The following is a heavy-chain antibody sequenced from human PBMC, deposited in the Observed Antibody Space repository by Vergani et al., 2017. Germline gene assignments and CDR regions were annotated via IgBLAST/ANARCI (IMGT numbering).Heavy chain of an antibody. J-gene: IGHJ5*02. CDR1: GFTFNQYG. CDR2: TWYDGNNK. Sequence: QVQLVESGGGVVQLGRSLRLSCAASGFTFNQYGMHWVRRAPGKGLEWVAVTWYDGNNKQYADSVKGRFTISRDNSKSTMYLQMNSLRDEDTGVYYCARDLRLLYNRFDPWGQGTLVTVSS. CDR3: ARDLRLLYNRFDP. V-gene: IGHV3-33*01. D-gene: IGHD1-14*01.